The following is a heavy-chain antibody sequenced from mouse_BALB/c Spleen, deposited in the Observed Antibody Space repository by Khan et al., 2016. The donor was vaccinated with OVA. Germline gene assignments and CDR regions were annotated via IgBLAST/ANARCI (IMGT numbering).Heavy chain of an antibody. CDR1: SYTFSDYW. D-gene: IGHD2-2*01. CDR2: IFHGSGST. J-gene: IGHJ4*01. Sequence: QVQLKQSGAELMTPGASVKISCKATSYTFSDYWIEWVKQRPGHGLAWIGEIFHGSGSTKYNEKFNGKATLTADTSSNPAYMQLSSLTSEDSGVYYCTRAGYGYIALDYWGQGTSVTVSS. V-gene: IGHV1-9*01. CDR3: TRAGYGYIALDY.